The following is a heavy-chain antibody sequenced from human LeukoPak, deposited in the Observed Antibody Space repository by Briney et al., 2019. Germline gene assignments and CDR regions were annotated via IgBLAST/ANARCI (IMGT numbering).Heavy chain of an antibody. Sequence: SETLSLTCTVSGGSISSYYWSWIRQPPGKGLEWIGYIYYSGSTNYNPSLKSRVTISVDTSKNQFSLKLSSVTAADTAVYYCASRQSNYGDYLYWGQGTLVTVSS. D-gene: IGHD4-17*01. V-gene: IGHV4-59*01. J-gene: IGHJ4*02. CDR2: IYYSGST. CDR3: ASRQSNYGDYLY. CDR1: GGSISSYY.